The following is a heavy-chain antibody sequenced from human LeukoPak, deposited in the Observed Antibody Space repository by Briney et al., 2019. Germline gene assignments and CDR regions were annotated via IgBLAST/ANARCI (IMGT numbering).Heavy chain of an antibody. V-gene: IGHV3-48*01. J-gene: IGHJ6*03. CDR3: AKDPVWNPSYYSYYMDV. CDR2: ISSSSSTI. CDR1: GFTFSSYS. Sequence: GGSLRLSCAASGFTFSSYSMNWVRQAPGKGLEWVSYISSSSSTIYYADSVKGRFTISRDNAKNSLYLQMNSLRAEDTAVYYCAKDPVWNPSYYSYYMDVWGKGTTVTVSS. D-gene: IGHD1-1*01.